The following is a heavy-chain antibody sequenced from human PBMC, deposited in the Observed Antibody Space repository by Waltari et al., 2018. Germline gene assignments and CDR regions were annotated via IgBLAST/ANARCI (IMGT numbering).Heavy chain of an antibody. CDR1: GGSISSYY. V-gene: IGHV4-59*01. J-gene: IGHJ4*02. CDR3: ARFDSDYYDSSGSSSFDY. Sequence: QVQLQESGPGLVKPSETLSLTCTVSGGSISSYYWSWIRQPPGKGLEWIGYIYYSGSTNYNPSLKSRVTISVDTSKNQFSRKLSSVTAADTAVYYCARFDSDYYDSSGSSSFDYWGQGTLVTVSS. CDR2: IYYSGST. D-gene: IGHD3-22*01.